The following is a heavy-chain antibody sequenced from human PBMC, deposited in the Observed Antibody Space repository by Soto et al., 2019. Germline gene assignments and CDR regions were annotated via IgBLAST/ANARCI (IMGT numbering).Heavy chain of an antibody. CDR2: FYTTGTT. D-gene: IGHD3-10*01. J-gene: IGHJ6*02. CDR3: ARAGNQYDVDY. Sequence: SETLSLTCTVSGGSISSYYWSWIRQSAGEGLEWLGRFYTTGTTNYNPSLKSRLSMSTATSKDQLSLRLTSETTADTGVEYCARAGNQYDVDYWGQGTTVTVSS. CDR1: GGSISSYY. V-gene: IGHV4-4*07.